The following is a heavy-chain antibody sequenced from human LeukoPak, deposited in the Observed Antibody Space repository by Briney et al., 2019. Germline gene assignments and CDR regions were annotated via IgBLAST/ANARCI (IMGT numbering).Heavy chain of an antibody. CDR1: GGSISPYY. Sequence: PSDTLSLTCTVSGGSISPYYWSWIRQPPGKGLEWIAYIYYSGSTSYNPSLKSRVTISVDTSKNQFTLKVSSVTAADTAVYYCARGPSGYSGYEFDYWGQGPLVTVSS. V-gene: IGHV4-59*07. CDR3: ARGPSGYSGYEFDY. J-gene: IGHJ4*02. CDR2: IYYSGST. D-gene: IGHD5-12*01.